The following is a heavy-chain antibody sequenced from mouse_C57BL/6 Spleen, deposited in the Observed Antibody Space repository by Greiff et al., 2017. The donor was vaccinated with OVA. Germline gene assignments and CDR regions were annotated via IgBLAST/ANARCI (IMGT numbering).Heavy chain of an antibody. Sequence: DVKLVESGGGLVQPGGSLKLSCAASGFTFSDYGMAWVRQAPRKGPEWVAFISNLAYSIYYADTVTGRFTISRENAKNTLYLEMSSLRSEDTAMYYCARHPDDYGKDYYAMDYWGQGTSVTVSS. V-gene: IGHV5-15*01. D-gene: IGHD2-4*01. CDR2: ISNLAYSI. CDR3: ARHPDDYGKDYYAMDY. J-gene: IGHJ4*01. CDR1: GFTFSDYG.